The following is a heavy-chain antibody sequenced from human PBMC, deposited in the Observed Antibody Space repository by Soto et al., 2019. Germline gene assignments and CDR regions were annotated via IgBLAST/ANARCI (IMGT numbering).Heavy chain of an antibody. J-gene: IGHJ5*02. V-gene: IGHV3-23*01. CDR1: GFTFSTYA. CDR2: ISGSSATT. CDR3: ARDKGQHVRQVWFDP. Sequence: PGGSLRLSCPASGFTFSTYAMSWVRQTPGKGLDWVSTISGSSATTYYADSVKGRFTISRDNSNNTLYLQMNSLRAEDTAVYYCARDKGQHVRQVWFDPWGQGTLVTVSS.